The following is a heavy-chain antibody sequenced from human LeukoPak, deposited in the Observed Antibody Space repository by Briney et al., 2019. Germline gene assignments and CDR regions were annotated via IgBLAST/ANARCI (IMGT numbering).Heavy chain of an antibody. J-gene: IGHJ3*02. CDR2: MNPNSGNT. CDR1: GYTFTSYD. D-gene: IGHD1-20*01. V-gene: IGHV1-8*01. Sequence: ASVKVSCKASGYTFTSYDINWVRQATGQGLEWMGWMNPNSGNTGYAQKFQGRVTITADKSTSTAYMELSSLRSEDTAVYYCAKDGPSQTYNWNDGVSAFDIWGQGTMDTVSS. CDR3: AKDGPSQTYNWNDGVSAFDI.